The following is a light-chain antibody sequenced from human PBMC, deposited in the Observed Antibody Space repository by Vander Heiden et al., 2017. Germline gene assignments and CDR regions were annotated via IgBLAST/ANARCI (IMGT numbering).Light chain of an antibody. J-gene: IGKJ2*01. Sequence: DIQMTQSPSSLSASVGDRVTITCRASQGIRNDLSWYQQKPGKAPKRLISAASNLQGGVPSRFSGSGSGTEFTLTISSLQPEDFATYYCRQQNCSPMTFGQGTKMDIK. V-gene: IGKV1-17*01. CDR1: QGIRND. CDR3: RQQNCSPMT. CDR2: AAS.